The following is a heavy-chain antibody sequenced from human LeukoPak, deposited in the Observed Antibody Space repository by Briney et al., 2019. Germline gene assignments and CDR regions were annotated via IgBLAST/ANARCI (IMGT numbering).Heavy chain of an antibody. CDR2: MNPNSGNT. J-gene: IGHJ6*03. Sequence: ASVKVSFKASRYTFTSYDINGVRQATGQGVEGMGWMNPNSGNTGYAQKFQGRVTMTRNTSISTAYMELSSLRSEDTAVYHCARGPLLRDFWSFGANYYYMDVWGKGTTVTVSS. CDR1: RYTFTSYD. V-gene: IGHV1-8*01. D-gene: IGHD3-3*01. CDR3: ARGPLLRDFWSFGANYYYMDV.